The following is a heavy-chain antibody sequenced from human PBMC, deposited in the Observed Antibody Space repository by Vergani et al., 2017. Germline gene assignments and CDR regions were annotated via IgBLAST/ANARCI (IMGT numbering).Heavy chain of an antibody. CDR2: IWYDGSNK. CDR3: ARRLLLAWVSYDY. V-gene: IGHV3-33*01. D-gene: IGHD2-8*01. J-gene: IGHJ4*02. Sequence: QVQLVESGGGVVQPGRSLRLSCAASGFTFSSYGMHWVRQAPGKGLEWVAVIWYDGSNKYYADSVKGRFTISRDNSKNTLYLQMNSLRAEDTAVYYCARRLLLAWVSYDYWGQGTLVTVSS. CDR1: GFTFSSYG.